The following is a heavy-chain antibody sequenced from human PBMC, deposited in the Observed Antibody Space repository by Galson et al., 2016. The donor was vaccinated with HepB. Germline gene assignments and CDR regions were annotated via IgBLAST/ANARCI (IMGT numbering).Heavy chain of an antibody. J-gene: IGHJ4*02. Sequence: QSGAEVKKPGESLKISCKASGYTFTDYWIGWVRQMPGKGLEWIGIIFPSDSETRYSPSIQGQVTIPADKSVSTAYLQWSSLKVSDTAMYYWARPPLVGAADPFDFWGQGTLVTVSS. CDR1: GYTFTDYW. D-gene: IGHD2-15*01. CDR3: ARPPLVGAADPFDF. V-gene: IGHV5-51*01. CDR2: IFPSDSET.